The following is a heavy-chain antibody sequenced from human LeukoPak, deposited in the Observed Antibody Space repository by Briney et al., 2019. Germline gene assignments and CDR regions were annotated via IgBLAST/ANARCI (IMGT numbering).Heavy chain of an antibody. J-gene: IGHJ4*02. CDR1: GFTFSSYS. Sequence: GGSLRLSCGASGFTFSSYSMNWVRQAPGKGLERVSCISSSSSYIYYADSVKGRFTISRDNAKNAVYLQMDGLRAEDTAVYYCTRLAAAGSGRWAPDYWGQGTLVTVSS. V-gene: IGHV3-21*06. CDR3: TRLAAAGSGRWAPDY. CDR2: ISSSSSYI. D-gene: IGHD1-14*01.